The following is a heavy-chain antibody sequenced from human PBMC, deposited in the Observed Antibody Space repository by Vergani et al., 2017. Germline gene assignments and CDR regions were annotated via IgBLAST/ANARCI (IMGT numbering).Heavy chain of an antibody. CDR3: AKAGNNDGRVVY. J-gene: IGHJ4*02. D-gene: IGHD2-15*01. V-gene: IGHV5-10-1*01. CDR2: IDPSDSYT. CDR1: GYSFTSYW. Sequence: EVQLVQSGAEVKKPGESLRISCKGSGYSFTSYWISWVRQMPGKGLEWMGRIDPSDSYTNYSPSFQGHVTIAADKSISTAYLQWSSLKASDTAMYYCAKAGNNDGRVVYWGQGTLVTVSS.